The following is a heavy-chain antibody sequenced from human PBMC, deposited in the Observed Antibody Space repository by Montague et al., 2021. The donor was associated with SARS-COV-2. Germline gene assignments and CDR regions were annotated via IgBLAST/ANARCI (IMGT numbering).Heavy chain of an antibody. CDR3: TTHSIPGVVIYAFAF. CDR2: LDGQYGDT. J-gene: IGHJ3*01. D-gene: IGHD3-3*01. V-gene: IGHV1-24*01. Sequence: SVKVSCKVSGYSLSQTTIHWVRQAPGKGLEWMGRLDGQYGDTVYTQTLQGRVAMTADSSTETAYMELANLISDDTAVYYCTTHSIPGVVIYAFAFWGQGTMVTVSS. CDR1: GYSLSQTT.